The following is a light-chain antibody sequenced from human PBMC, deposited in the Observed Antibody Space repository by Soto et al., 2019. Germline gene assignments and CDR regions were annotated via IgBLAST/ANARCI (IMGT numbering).Light chain of an antibody. CDR2: GAS. Sequence: MMMPRFSDTLSVSPGQRFTLSFRASHSINGHVAWYQQKPGQAPRLLLYGASTMATGIPARFSGSGFGTEFTLTISSLQSGDVAVYYCQQYNSWPLTFGGGTKVDIK. V-gene: IGKV3-15*01. CDR1: HSINGH. CDR3: QQYNSWPLT. J-gene: IGKJ4*01.